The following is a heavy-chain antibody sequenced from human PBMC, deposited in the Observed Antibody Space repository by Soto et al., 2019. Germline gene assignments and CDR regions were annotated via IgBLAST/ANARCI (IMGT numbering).Heavy chain of an antibody. Sequence: GGSLRLSCAASGFTFSSYAMHWVRQAPGKGLEWVAVISYDGSNKYYADSVKGRFTISRDNSKNTLYLQMNSLRAEDTAVYYCASNFEDTAMSGPTYFDYWGQGTLVTVSS. CDR1: GFTFSSYA. J-gene: IGHJ4*02. V-gene: IGHV3-30-3*01. CDR3: ASNFEDTAMSGPTYFDY. D-gene: IGHD5-18*01. CDR2: ISYDGSNK.